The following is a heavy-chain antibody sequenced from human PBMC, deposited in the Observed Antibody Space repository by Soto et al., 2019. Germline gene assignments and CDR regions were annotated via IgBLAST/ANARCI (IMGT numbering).Heavy chain of an antibody. Sequence: PGGSLRLSCAASGFTFSSYGMHWVRQAPGKGLEWVAVISYDGSNKYYADSVKGRFTISRDNSKNTLYLQMNSLRAEDTAVYYCAKAGRYCSSTSCYYYYGMDVWGQGTTVTVS. V-gene: IGHV3-30*18. CDR1: GFTFSSYG. J-gene: IGHJ6*02. D-gene: IGHD2-2*01. CDR3: AKAGRYCSSTSCYYYYGMDV. CDR2: ISYDGSNK.